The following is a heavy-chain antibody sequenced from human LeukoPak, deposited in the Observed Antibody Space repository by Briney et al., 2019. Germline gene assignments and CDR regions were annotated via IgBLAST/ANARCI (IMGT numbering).Heavy chain of an antibody. CDR3: AQTPDYDFWSGYYTRPLYFDY. V-gene: IGHV3-23*01. D-gene: IGHD3-3*01. CDR1: GFTFSSYA. Sequence: PGGSLRLSCAASGFTFSSYAMSWVRQAPGKGLEWVSAISGSGGSTYYADSVKGRFTIFRDNSKNTLYLQMNSLRAEDTAVYYCAQTPDYDFWSGYYTRPLYFDYWGQGTLVTVSS. J-gene: IGHJ4*02. CDR2: ISGSGGST.